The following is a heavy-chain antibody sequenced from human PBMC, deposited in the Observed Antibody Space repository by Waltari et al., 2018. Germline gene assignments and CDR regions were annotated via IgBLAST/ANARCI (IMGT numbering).Heavy chain of an antibody. CDR3: ARQEIIVEVTGDGFDI. CDR2: ISHSGTT. V-gene: IGHV4-34*01. D-gene: IGHD2-21*02. CDR1: GGSFSGYY. J-gene: IGHJ3*02. Sequence: QVQLQQWGAGLLKPSETLSLTCAVYGGSFSGYYWSWIRQPPGKGVEWSGEISHSGTTKYNPSLKSRVTISLDTSKNQFSLKLSSVTAADTAVYYCARQEIIVEVTGDGFDIWGQGTMVTVSS.